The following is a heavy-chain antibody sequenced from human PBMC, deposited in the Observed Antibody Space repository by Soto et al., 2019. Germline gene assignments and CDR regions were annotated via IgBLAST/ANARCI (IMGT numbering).Heavy chain of an antibody. CDR2: IDGGGTT. D-gene: IGHD2-8*02. Sequence: EVHLWESGGDLVQPGGSLRVSCVGSGYTFSSRAMSWVRQAPGKGLEWVSGIDGGGTTDYADSVKGRFTISRYNSQDNLYLQMNSLGAEDTAVYYCATLLGFSSGGSWYSHVADYWGQGTLVTVSS. J-gene: IGHJ4*02. V-gene: IGHV3-23*01. CDR1: GYTFSSRA. CDR3: ATLLGFSSGGSWYSHVADY.